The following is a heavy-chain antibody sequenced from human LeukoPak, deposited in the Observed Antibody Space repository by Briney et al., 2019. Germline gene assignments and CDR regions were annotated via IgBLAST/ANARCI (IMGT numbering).Heavy chain of an antibody. V-gene: IGHV4-34*01. J-gene: IGHJ4*02. Sequence: MPSETLSLTCAVYGGSFSGYYWSWIRQPPGKGLEWIGEINHSGSTNYNPSLKSRVTISVDTSKNQFSLKLSSVTAADTAVYYCARHAYKYQWLRSGDSDDYWGQGTLVTVSS. CDR2: INHSGST. CDR1: GGSFSGYY. D-gene: IGHD5-12*01. CDR3: ARHAYKYQWLRSGDSDDY.